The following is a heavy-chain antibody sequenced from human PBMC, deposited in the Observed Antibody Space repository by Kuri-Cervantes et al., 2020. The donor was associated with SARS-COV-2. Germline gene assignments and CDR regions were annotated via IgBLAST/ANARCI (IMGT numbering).Heavy chain of an antibody. CDR1: GFTFGDYA. D-gene: IGHD6-13*01. CDR3: TTSLRGMTDY. Sequence: GGSLRLSCTASGFTFGDYAMSWVRQAPGKGLEWVGFIRSKAYGGTTEYAASVKGRFTISRDDSKSIAYLQMNSLKTEDTAVYYCTTSLRGMTDYWGQGTLVTVSS. CDR2: IRSKAYGGTT. V-gene: IGHV3-49*04. J-gene: IGHJ4*02.